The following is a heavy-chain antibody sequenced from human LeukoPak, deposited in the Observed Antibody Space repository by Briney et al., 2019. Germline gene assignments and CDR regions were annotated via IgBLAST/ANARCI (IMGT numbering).Heavy chain of an antibody. V-gene: IGHV3-48*03. CDR1: GFTFSSYE. D-gene: IGHD3-9*01. J-gene: IGHJ4*02. CDR3: AKGHSLRSYDWLDY. CDR2: ISGSGSSM. Sequence: GGSLRLSCAASGFTFSSYEMNWVRQAPGKGLESVAHISGSGSSMSYADSVKGRFTISRDNAETSLFLEMNSLRAEDTAVYYCAKGHSLRSYDWLDYWGQGTLVTVSS.